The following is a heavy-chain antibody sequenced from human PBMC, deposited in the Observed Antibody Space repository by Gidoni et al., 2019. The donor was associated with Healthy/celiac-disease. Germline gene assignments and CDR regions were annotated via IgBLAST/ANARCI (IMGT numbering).Heavy chain of an antibody. CDR3: AKDHGRQTRENAFDI. V-gene: IGHV3-43*01. CDR1: GFTSADHT. J-gene: IGHJ3*02. Sequence: EVQLVESGGVVVQPVWSLRLSGADSGFTSADHTMHWVRQAPGKGLEWVSLISWDGGSTYYADSVKGRFTISRDNSKNSLYLQMNSLRTEDTALYYCAKDHGRQTRENAFDIWGQGTMVTVSS. CDR2: ISWDGGST. D-gene: IGHD1-7*01.